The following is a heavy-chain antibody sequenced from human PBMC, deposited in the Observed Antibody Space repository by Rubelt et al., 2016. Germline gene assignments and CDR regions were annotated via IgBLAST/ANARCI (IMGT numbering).Heavy chain of an antibody. V-gene: IGHV4-59*12. Sequence: QVQLQESGPGLVKPSETLSLTCTVSGGSISSYYWNWIRQPPGKGLEWIGNIYDSGSTNYNPSLKSRVTISVDTSKNQFSLKLSSVTAADTAVYYCARGDIAAAGAPFDYWGQGTLVTVSS. D-gene: IGHD6-13*01. CDR1: GGSISSYY. CDR2: IYDSGST. CDR3: ARGDIAAAGAPFDY. J-gene: IGHJ4*02.